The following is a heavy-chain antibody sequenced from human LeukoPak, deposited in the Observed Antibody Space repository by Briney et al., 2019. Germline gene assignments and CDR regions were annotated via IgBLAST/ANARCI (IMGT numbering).Heavy chain of an antibody. J-gene: IGHJ4*02. D-gene: IGHD3-9*01. CDR1: GFTFSSYG. CDR3: AKDQPIRYFDGGGKLQLLDY. Sequence: GGSLRLSCAASGFTFSSYGMHWVRQAPGKGLEWVAVISYDGSNKYYADSVKGRFTISRDNSKNTLYLQMNSLRAEDTAVYYCAKDQPIRYFDGGGKLQLLDYWGQGTLVTVSS. V-gene: IGHV3-30*18. CDR2: ISYDGSNK.